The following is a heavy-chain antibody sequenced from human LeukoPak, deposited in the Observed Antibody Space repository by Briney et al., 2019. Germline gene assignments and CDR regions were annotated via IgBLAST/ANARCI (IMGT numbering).Heavy chain of an antibody. Sequence: ASVKVSCKVSGYTLTELSMHWVRQAPGKGLEWMGGFDPEDGETIHAQKFQGRVTMTEDTSTDTAYMELSSLRSEDTAVYYCATASMVRGANYYYGMDVWGQGTTVTVSS. CDR2: FDPEDGET. J-gene: IGHJ6*02. D-gene: IGHD3-10*01. V-gene: IGHV1-24*01. CDR3: ATASMVRGANYYYGMDV. CDR1: GYTLTELS.